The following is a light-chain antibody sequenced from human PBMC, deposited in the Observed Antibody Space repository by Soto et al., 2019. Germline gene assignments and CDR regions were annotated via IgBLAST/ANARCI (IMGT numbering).Light chain of an antibody. J-gene: IGLJ1*01. CDR3: AALDVSLNGDV. V-gene: IGLV1-44*01. CDR2: SNN. CDR1: SSNIGSNT. Sequence: QSVLTQPPSASGTPGQRVTISCSGSSSNIGSNTVNWYQQLPGTAPKLLIYSNNQRPSGVPDRFSGSKSGTSASLAISGLQSEDEADYYCAALDVSLNGDVFGTGTKLTVL.